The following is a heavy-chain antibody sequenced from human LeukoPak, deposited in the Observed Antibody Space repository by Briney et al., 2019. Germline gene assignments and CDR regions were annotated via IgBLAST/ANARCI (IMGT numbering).Heavy chain of an antibody. V-gene: IGHV3-7*01. J-gene: IGHJ5*02. Sequence: PGGSLRLSCAASGFTFSNYWMSWVRQAPGKGLKWAANIKQDGSKKYYVDSVKGRFTISRDNAKNSLYLQMNSLRAEDTAVYYCARASAGMVRLFDPWGQGTLVTVSS. CDR3: ARASAGMVRLFDP. CDR1: GFTFSNYW. CDR2: IKQDGSKK. D-gene: IGHD3-10*01.